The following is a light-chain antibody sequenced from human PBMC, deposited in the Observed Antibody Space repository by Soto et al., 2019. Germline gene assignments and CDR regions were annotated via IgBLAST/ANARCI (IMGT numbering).Light chain of an antibody. J-gene: IGKJ1*01. V-gene: IGKV3-15*01. CDR1: QSIGSN. Sequence: IVMTQSPATLSVSPGERATLSCRASQSIGSNLGWYQQKPGQAPRLLIYAASTRVTGVPARFSGSGSGTEFTLTISSLQSEDSAVYYCQQYNTWPSFGQGTKVEIK. CDR2: AAS. CDR3: QQYNTWPS.